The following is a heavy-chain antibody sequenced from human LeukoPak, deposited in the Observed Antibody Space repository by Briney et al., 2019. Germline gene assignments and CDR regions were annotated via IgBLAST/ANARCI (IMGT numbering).Heavy chain of an antibody. CDR1: GGSISSYY. CDR3: ARQGRGVGATTFDY. J-gene: IGHJ4*02. CDR2: IYYSGST. D-gene: IGHD1-26*01. Sequence: NTSETLSLTCTVSGGSISSYYWRWIRQPPGKGLEWIGYIYYSGSTNYNPSLKSRVTISVDTSKNQFSLKLSSVTAADTAVYYCARQGRGVGATTFDYWGQGTLVTVSS. V-gene: IGHV4-59*08.